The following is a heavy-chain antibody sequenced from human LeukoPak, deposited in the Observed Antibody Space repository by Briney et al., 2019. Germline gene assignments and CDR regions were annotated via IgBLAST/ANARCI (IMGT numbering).Heavy chain of an antibody. Sequence: PGGSLRLSCAASGFTFSTYGMSWVRQAPGKGLQWVSTIPSGGGTYYADSVKGRFTISRDNSKNTLYLQMNSLRAEDTAVYYCAKDKRLQIGYFDYWGQGTLVTVSS. D-gene: IGHD4-11*01. CDR2: IPSGGGT. CDR3: AKDKRLQIGYFDY. J-gene: IGHJ4*02. CDR1: GFTFSTYG. V-gene: IGHV3-23*01.